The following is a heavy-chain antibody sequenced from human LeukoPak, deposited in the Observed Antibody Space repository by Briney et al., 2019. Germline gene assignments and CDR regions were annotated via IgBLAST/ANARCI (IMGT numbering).Heavy chain of an antibody. CDR3: ARVQVITSYNYYYYYMDV. CDR1: GGSISSSSYY. V-gene: IGHV4-61*05. Sequence: SETLSLTCTVSGGSISSSSYYWGWIRQPPGKGLEWIGYIYYSGSTNYNPSLKSRVTISVDTSKNQFSLKLSSVTAADTAVYYCARVQVITSYNYYYYYMDVWGKGTTVTVSS. J-gene: IGHJ6*03. CDR2: IYYSGST. D-gene: IGHD3-10*01.